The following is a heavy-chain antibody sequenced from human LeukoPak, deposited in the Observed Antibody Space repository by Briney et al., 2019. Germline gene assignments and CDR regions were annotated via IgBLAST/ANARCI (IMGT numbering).Heavy chain of an antibody. CDR2: IYYSGTT. D-gene: IGHD2-15*01. CDR3: ARSLGLLLRDPFDI. V-gene: IGHV4-38-2*02. CDR1: GYTFTGYY. J-gene: IGHJ3*02. Sequence: SCKASGYTFTGYYMHWIRQSPGTGLEWIGSIYYSGTTYYNPSLKSRVTISIDTSKNQFSLKLTSVTAADTAVYYCARSLGLLLRDPFDIWGQGTLVTVSS.